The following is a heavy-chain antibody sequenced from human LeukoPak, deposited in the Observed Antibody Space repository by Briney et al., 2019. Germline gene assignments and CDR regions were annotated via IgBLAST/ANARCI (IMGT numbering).Heavy chain of an antibody. D-gene: IGHD4-17*01. Sequence: SETLSLTCAVSGGSMSSSSYYWGWIRQPPGKGLEWIGSIYYSESTYQNPSLKSRVTISVDTSKNQFSLKLSFVTAADTAVYYCARIPTVTFFDYWGQGTLVTVSS. V-gene: IGHV4-39*07. J-gene: IGHJ4*02. CDR1: GGSMSSSSYY. CDR3: ARIPTVTFFDY. CDR2: IYYSEST.